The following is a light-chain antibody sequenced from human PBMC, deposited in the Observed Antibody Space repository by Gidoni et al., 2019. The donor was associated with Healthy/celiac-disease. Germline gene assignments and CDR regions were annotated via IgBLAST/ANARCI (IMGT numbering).Light chain of an antibody. CDR3: QQYYSTPYT. CDR2: WAS. V-gene: IGKV4-1*01. Sequence: THSPDSLAVSLGERATINCKSSQSVLYSSNNKNYLAWYQQKPGQPPKLLIYWASTRESGVPDRFSGSGSGTDFTLTISSLQAEDVAVYYCQQYYSTPYTFGQGTKLEIK. CDR1: QSVLYSSNNKNY. J-gene: IGKJ2*01.